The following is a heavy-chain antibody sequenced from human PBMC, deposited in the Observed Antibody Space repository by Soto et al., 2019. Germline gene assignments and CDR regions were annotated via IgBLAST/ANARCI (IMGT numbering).Heavy chain of an antibody. CDR2: INHSGST. Sequence: QVQLQQWGAGLLKPSETLSLTCAVYGGSFSGYYWSWIRQPPGKGLEWIGEINHSGSTNYNPSLKSRVTISVDTSKNQFSLKLSSVTAADTAVYYCARGGGYLSWFDPWGQGTLVTVSS. V-gene: IGHV4-34*01. D-gene: IGHD1-1*01. J-gene: IGHJ5*02. CDR3: ARGGGYLSWFDP. CDR1: GGSFSGYY.